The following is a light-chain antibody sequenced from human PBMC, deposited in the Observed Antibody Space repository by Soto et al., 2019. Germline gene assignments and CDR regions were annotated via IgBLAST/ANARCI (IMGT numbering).Light chain of an antibody. V-gene: IGKV1-5*03. CDR1: QSISSW. CDR3: QHYNSYPWT. Sequence: DIQMTQSPSTPSASVGDRVTITCRASQSISSWLAWYQQKPGKVPKLLLYKASRLESGVPSRFSGSGSGTEFTLAISSLQPDDFATYYCQHYNSYPWTFGQGTKVEIK. CDR2: KAS. J-gene: IGKJ1*01.